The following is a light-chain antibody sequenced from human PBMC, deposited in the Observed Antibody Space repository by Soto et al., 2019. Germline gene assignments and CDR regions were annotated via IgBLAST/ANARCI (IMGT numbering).Light chain of an antibody. CDR1: QSISCW. CDR3: QQNNSYPLT. CDR2: KAS. V-gene: IGKV1-5*03. J-gene: IGKJ4*02. Sequence: DIQMTQSPSTLSASVGDRVTITCRASQSISCWLAWYQQKPGKAPNLLIYKASSLESGVPSRFSGSGSGTEFTLTISSLQPDDFATYYSQQNNSYPLTFGGGTKVEIK.